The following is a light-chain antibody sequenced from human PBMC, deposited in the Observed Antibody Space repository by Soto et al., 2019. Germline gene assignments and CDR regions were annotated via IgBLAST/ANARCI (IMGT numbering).Light chain of an antibody. J-gene: IGKJ3*01. V-gene: IGKV1-39*01. CDR3: QQSYS. Sequence: DIQMTQSPSSLSASVGDRVTITCRASQSISSYLNWYQQKPGKAPKLLSYAASSLQSGVPSRFSGSGSRTDFTLTISSLHPEYFATYYCQQSYSFGPGTKVDIK. CDR1: QSISSY. CDR2: AAS.